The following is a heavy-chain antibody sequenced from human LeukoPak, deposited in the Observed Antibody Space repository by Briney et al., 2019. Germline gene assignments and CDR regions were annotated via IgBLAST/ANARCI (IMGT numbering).Heavy chain of an antibody. CDR1: GGSISNYY. CDR3: ARRPTLRWFGELNSRGYYYMDV. J-gene: IGHJ6*03. Sequence: LETLSLTCTVSGGSISNYYWSWIRQPPGKGLEWIGYIYSSGFRDYNPSLKSRITISVDTSNNEFSLKLSSVTAADTAVYYCARRPTLRWFGELNSRGYYYMDVWGKGTTVTISS. D-gene: IGHD3-10*01. CDR2: IYSSGFR. V-gene: IGHV4-59*12.